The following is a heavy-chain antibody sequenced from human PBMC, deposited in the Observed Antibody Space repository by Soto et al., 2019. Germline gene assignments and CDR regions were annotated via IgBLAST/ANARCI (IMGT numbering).Heavy chain of an antibody. CDR3: ASRRMTTVTTYGMDV. CDR2: IIPIFGTA. CDR1: GGTFSSYA. V-gene: IGHV1-69*14. Sequence: QVQLVQSGAEVKKPGSSVKVSCKASGGTFSSYAISWVRQAPGQGLEWMGGIIPIFGTANYAQKFQGRVTIAVDTSTXTAYRELSSLRSEDTAVYYCASRRMTTVTTYGMDVWGQGTTVTVSS. D-gene: IGHD4-17*01. J-gene: IGHJ6*02.